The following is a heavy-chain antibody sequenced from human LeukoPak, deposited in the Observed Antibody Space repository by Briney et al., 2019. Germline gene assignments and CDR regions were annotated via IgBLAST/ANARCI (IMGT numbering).Heavy chain of an antibody. Sequence: ASVKVSCKASGYTFTGYYMHWVRQAPGQGLEWMGWINPNSGGTNYAQKFQGWVTMTRDTSISTAYMELSRLRSDDTAVYYCARTSSGWSLNFDYWGQGTLVTVSS. J-gene: IGHJ4*02. CDR2: INPNSGGT. V-gene: IGHV1-2*04. CDR1: GYTFTGYY. D-gene: IGHD6-19*01. CDR3: ARTSSGWSLNFDY.